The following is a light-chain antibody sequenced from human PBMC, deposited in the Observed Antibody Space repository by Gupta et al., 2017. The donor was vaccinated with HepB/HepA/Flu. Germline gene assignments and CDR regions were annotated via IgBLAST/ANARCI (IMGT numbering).Light chain of an antibody. CDR1: QSVLYSSNNENS. CDR2: WAP. Sequence: DIAMTQSPDSLAVSLGERATINCQSSQSVLYSSNNENSLAWYQQKPGQPPKLLIYWAPTRESGVPDRFSGSGSGTDFTLTISSLQAEDVAVYYCQQYDSTPYTFGQGTKLEIK. V-gene: IGKV4-1*01. J-gene: IGKJ2*01. CDR3: QQYDSTPYT.